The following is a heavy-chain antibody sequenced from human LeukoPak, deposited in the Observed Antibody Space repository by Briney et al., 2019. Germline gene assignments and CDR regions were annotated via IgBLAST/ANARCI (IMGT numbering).Heavy chain of an antibody. CDR3: AADFYDST. CDR2: IRSNSDGGTI. V-gene: IGHV3-15*07. J-gene: IGHJ5*02. D-gene: IGHD3-22*01. CDR1: GFTFSDAW. Sequence: PGGSLRLSCAASGFTFSDAWMNWVRQAPGKGLEWVGRIRSNSDGGTIDYAAPVKGRFTLSRDDSKTTLYLQMNSLQTEDTAVYYCAADFYDSTWGQGTLVTVSS.